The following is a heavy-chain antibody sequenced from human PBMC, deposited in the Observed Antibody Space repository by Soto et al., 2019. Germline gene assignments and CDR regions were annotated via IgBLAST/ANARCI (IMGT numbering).Heavy chain of an antibody. CDR2: IIPIFGTA. CDR1: GGTFSSYA. J-gene: IGHJ5*02. D-gene: IGHD1-1*01. CDR3: ARGGEMALEGWVDP. V-gene: IGHV1-69*12. Sequence: QVQLVQSGAEVKKPGSSVKVSCKASGGTFSSYAISWVRQAPGQGLEWMGGIIPIFGTANYAQKFQGRVTIAADASTNTAYMELNSLRSEDTAVYYCARGGEMALEGWVDPWGQATLGTVSS.